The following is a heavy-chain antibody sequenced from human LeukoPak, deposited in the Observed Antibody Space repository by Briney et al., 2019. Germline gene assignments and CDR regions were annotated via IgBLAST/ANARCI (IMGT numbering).Heavy chain of an antibody. V-gene: IGHV3-66*04. CDR3: ARQIAAPGNYYYYMDV. CDR2: IRGDTST. D-gene: IGHD6-13*01. J-gene: IGHJ6*03. CDR1: GFTASSTS. Sequence: GGSLRLSCAASGFTASSTSIIWVRQAPGKGLESVSYIRGDTSTEYAEYVRGRFTISRDDAKNTVYLQMNSLRVEDTAMYYCARQIAAPGNYYYYMDVWGKGTTVTVSS.